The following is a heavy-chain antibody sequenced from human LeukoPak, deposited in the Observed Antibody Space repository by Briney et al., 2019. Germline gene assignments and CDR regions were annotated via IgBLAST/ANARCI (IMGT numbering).Heavy chain of an antibody. CDR2: ISWNSGSI. Sequence: GGSLRLSCAASGFTFDDYAMHWVRQAPGKGLEWVSGISWNSGSIGYADSVKGRFTISRDNAKNSLYLQMNSLRAEDTAVYYCARDGVRDGLYFDYWGQGTPVTVSS. V-gene: IGHV3-9*01. D-gene: IGHD5-24*01. CDR1: GFTFDDYA. CDR3: ARDGVRDGLYFDY. J-gene: IGHJ4*02.